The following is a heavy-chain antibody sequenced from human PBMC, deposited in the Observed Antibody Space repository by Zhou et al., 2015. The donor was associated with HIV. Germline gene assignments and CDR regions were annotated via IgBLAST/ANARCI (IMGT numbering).Heavy chain of an antibody. J-gene: IGHJ4*02. CDR2: IIPMFGTV. CDR3: ASGRGGYDILTGYYAY. CDR1: GGTFSNYA. V-gene: IGHV1-69*06. Sequence: QVLLVQSGAEVKKPGSSVKVSCEASGGTFSNYAVSWVRQAPGQGLEWMGAIIPMFGTVRYAQKFQGRVTLTADRSTNTAYMEMRSLRSEDTAVYYCASGRGGYDILTGYYAYWGQGTLVTVSS. D-gene: IGHD3-9*01.